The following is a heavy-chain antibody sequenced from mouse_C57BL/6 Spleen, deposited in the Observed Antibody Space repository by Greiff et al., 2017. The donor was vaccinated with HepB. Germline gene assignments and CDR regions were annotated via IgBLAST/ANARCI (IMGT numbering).Heavy chain of an antibody. CDR1: GYTFTDYY. CDR2: INPYNGGT. Sequence: EVQLQQSGPVLVKPGASVKMSCKASGYTFTDYYMNWVKQSHGKSLEWIGVINPYNGGTSYNQKFKGKGTLTVDKYSSTAYMELNSLTSEDSAVYYCARGWQLRRRGFAYLGQGTLVTVSA. V-gene: IGHV1-19*01. CDR3: ARGWQLRRRGFAY. D-gene: IGHD3-2*02. J-gene: IGHJ3*01.